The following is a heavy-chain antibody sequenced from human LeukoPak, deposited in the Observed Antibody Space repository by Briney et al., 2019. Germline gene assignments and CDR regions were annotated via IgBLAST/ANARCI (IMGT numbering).Heavy chain of an antibody. J-gene: IGHJ4*02. D-gene: IGHD1-26*01. Sequence: SETLSLTCTVSGGSISSSSYYWGWIRQPPGKGLEWIGSIYYSGSTYYNPSLKSRVTISVDTSKNQFSLKLSSVTAADTAVYYCARTPRGSYSSHWGQGTLVTVSS. CDR1: GGSISSSSYY. CDR2: IYYSGST. V-gene: IGHV4-39*07. CDR3: ARTPRGSYSSH.